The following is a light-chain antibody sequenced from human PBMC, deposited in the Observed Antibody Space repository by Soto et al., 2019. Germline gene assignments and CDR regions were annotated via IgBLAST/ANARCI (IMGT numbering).Light chain of an antibody. Sequence: QSALTQPASVSGSPGQSITISCTGTSSDVGAYNYVSWYQQHPGKAPKLMIYEVSNRPSGVPNRCSGSKSANTASLTISGLQAEDEADYYCSSYTSTSTRVFGGGTKLTVL. V-gene: IGLV2-14*01. J-gene: IGLJ2*01. CDR3: SSYTSTSTRV. CDR1: SSDVGAYNY. CDR2: EVS.